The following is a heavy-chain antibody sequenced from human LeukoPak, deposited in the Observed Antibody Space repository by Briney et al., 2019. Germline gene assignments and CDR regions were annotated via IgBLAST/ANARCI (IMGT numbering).Heavy chain of an antibody. D-gene: IGHD3-9*01. CDR2: INHSGST. CDR1: GGSFSGYY. CDR3: ARHSRTYYDILTGPYGGYFDS. Sequence: SETLSLTCAVYGGSFSGYYWSWIRQPPGKGLEWIGEINHSGSTNYNPSLKSRVTISVDMSKNQFSLKLSSVTAADTAGYYCARHSRTYYDILTGPYGGYFDSWGQRSLVTVSP. J-gene: IGHJ4*02. V-gene: IGHV4-34*01.